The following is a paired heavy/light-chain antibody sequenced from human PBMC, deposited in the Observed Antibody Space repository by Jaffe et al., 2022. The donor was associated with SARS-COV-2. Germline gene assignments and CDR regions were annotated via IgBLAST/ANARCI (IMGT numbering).Heavy chain of an antibody. CDR2: IYYSGST. CDR3: ARDSYYDSSGYSTAARYAFDI. D-gene: IGHD3-22*01. Sequence: QVQLQESGPGLVKPSQTLSLTCTVSGGSISSGGYYWSWIRQHPGKGLEWIGYIYYSGSTYYNPSLKSRVTISVDTSKNQFSLKLSSVTAADTAVYYCARDSYYDSSGYSTAARYAFDIWGQGTMVTVSS. CDR1: GGSISSGGYY. J-gene: IGHJ3*02. V-gene: IGHV4-31*03.
Light chain of an antibody. J-gene: IGLJ3*02. Sequence: QSVLTQPPSASGTPGQRVTISCSGSSSNIGSNTVNWYQQLPGTAPKLLIYSNNQRPSGVPDRFSGSKSGTSASLAISGLQSEDEADYYCAAWDDSLNGSWVFGGGTKLTVL. CDR1: SSNIGSNT. V-gene: IGLV1-44*01. CDR3: AAWDDSLNGSWV. CDR2: SNN.